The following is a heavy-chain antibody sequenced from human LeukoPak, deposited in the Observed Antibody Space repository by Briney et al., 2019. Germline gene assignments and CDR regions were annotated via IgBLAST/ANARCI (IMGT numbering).Heavy chain of an antibody. V-gene: IGHV4-34*01. CDR3: ARALTPLDIVVVAAASPGGMDV. J-gene: IGHJ6*02. CDR1: GGSFSGYY. CDR2: INHSGST. D-gene: IGHD2-2*01. Sequence: SETLSLTCAVYGGSFSGYYWSWIRQPPGKGLEWIGEINHSGSTNYNPSLKSRVTISVDTSKNQFSLKLSSVTAADTAVYYCARALTPLDIVVVAAASPGGMDVWGQGTTVTVSS.